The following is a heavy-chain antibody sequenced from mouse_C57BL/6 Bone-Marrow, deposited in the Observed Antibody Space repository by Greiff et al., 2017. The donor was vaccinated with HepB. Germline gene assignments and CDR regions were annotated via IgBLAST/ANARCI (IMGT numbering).Heavy chain of an antibody. CDR2: IYPGDGDT. D-gene: IGHD4-1*01. V-gene: IGHV1-80*01. J-gene: IGHJ3*01. CDR3: ARVGPPWFAY. CDR1: GYAFSSYW. Sequence: VQLVESGAELVKPGASVKISCKASGYAFSSYWMNWVKQRPGKGLEWIGQIYPGDGDTNYNGKFKGKATLTADKSSSTAYMQLSSLTSEDSAVYFCARVGPPWFAYWGQGTLVTVSA.